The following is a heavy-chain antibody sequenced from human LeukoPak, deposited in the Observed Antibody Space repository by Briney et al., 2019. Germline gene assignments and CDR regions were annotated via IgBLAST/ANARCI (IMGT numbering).Heavy chain of an antibody. CDR2: IYHSGST. CDR3: ARGAVAGTTYYFDY. Sequence: SETLSLTCAVSGGSISSGGYSWSWIRQPPGKGLEWIGYIYHSGSTYYNPSLKSRVTISVDRSKNQFSLKLSSVTAADTAVYYCARGAVAGTTYYFDYWGQGTLVTVSS. CDR1: GGSISSGGYS. D-gene: IGHD6-19*01. V-gene: IGHV4-30-2*01. J-gene: IGHJ4*02.